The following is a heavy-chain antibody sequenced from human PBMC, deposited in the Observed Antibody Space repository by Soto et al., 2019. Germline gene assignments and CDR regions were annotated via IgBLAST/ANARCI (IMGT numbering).Heavy chain of an antibody. D-gene: IGHD2-15*01. CDR3: PKGVVVATSYFQP. Sequence: QVQLVESGGGVVQPGRSLRLSCAASGFTFSSYGMHWVRQAPGKGLEWVAVISYDGRDKYYAASVMGRFTITKDTSSNTLRLPIDRLGAEDTAAYSWPKGVVVATSYFQPWGQGTLVTVSS. J-gene: IGHJ1*01. V-gene: IGHV3-30*18. CDR2: ISYDGRDK. CDR1: GFTFSSYG.